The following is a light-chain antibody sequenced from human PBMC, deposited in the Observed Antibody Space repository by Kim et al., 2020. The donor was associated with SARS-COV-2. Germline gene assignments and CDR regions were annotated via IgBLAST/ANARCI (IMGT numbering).Light chain of an antibody. J-gene: IGKJ2*01. Sequence: VCLGERATLACRASQSISSNLAWYQQKPGQAPRLLIYGASTRATDIPASFSGSGSGTEFTLTISSLQSEDFALYYCQQYQNWPYTFGQGTKLEI. CDR3: QQYQNWPYT. CDR2: GAS. V-gene: IGKV3-15*01. CDR1: QSISSN.